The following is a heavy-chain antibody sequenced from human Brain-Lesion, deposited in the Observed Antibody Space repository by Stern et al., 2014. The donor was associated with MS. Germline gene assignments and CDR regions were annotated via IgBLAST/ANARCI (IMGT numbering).Heavy chain of an antibody. J-gene: IGHJ4*02. Sequence: QVQLVQSGPGLVQPSQTLSLTCTVSGGSINSGNYYWTWIRQHPGKGLEWIGYTVDNGKTYYHPSLKRRLTITVDTSKNQFALKLSSVTAADTAVYYCATSSGSPRRGFYFDYWGQGILVTVSS. D-gene: IGHD3-10*01. CDR3: ATSSGSPRRGFYFDY. CDR1: GGSINSGNYY. V-gene: IGHV4-30-4*08. CDR2: TVDNGKT.